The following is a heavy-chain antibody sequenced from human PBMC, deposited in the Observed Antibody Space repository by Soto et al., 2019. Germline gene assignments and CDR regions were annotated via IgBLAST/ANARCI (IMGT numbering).Heavy chain of an antibody. Sequence: GGSLRLSCAASGFTFSNAWMSWVRQAPGKGLEWVGRIKSKTDGGTTDYAAPVKGRFTISRDDSKNTAYLQMNSLKTEDTAVYYCTRWGRAITMVRGVILLDGMDVWGQGTTVTV. J-gene: IGHJ6*02. CDR2: IKSKTDGGTT. D-gene: IGHD3-10*01. CDR1: GFTFSNAW. V-gene: IGHV3-15*01. CDR3: TRWGRAITMVRGVILLDGMDV.